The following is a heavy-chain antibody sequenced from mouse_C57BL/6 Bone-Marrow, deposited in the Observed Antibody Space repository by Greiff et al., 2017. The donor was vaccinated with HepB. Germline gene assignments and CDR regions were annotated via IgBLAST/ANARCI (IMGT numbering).Heavy chain of an antibody. CDR3: ARCLRRRRNAMDY. D-gene: IGHD2-12*01. CDR1: GYTFTSYW. Sequence: QVHVKQPGAELVKPGASVKLSCKASGYTFTSYWMHWVKQRPGRGLEWIGRIDPNSGGTKYNEKFKSKATLTVDKPSSTAYMQLSSLTSEDSAVYYCARCLRRRRNAMDYWGQGTSVTVSS. J-gene: IGHJ4*01. CDR2: IDPNSGGT. V-gene: IGHV1-72*01.